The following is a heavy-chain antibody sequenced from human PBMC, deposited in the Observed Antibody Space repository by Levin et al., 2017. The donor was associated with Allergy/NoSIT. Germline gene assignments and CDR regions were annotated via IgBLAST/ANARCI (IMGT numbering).Heavy chain of an antibody. CDR1: GGSISSYY. Sequence: SETLSLTCTVSGGSISSYYWSWIRQPPGKGLEWIGYIYYSGSTNYNPSLKSRVTISVDTSKNQFSLKLSSVTAADTAVYYCARRIVATMGWKAFDIWGQGTMVTVSS. CDR2: IYYSGST. CDR3: ARRIVATMGWKAFDI. D-gene: IGHD5-12*01. V-gene: IGHV4-59*08. J-gene: IGHJ3*02.